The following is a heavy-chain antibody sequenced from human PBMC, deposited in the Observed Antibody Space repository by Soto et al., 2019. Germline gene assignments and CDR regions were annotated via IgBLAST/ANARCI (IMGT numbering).Heavy chain of an antibody. J-gene: IGHJ4*02. CDR1: GFTFSSYT. CDR2: ISSSSSTI. CDR3: ARDPGSSYGPPDY. D-gene: IGHD5-18*01. V-gene: IGHV3-48*02. Sequence: PGGSLRLSCAASGFTFSSYTMTWVRQAPGKGLEWVSYISSSSSTIYYADSVKGRFTISRDNSKNSLYLQMNSLRDEDTAVYYCARDPGSSYGPPDYWGQGTLVTVSS.